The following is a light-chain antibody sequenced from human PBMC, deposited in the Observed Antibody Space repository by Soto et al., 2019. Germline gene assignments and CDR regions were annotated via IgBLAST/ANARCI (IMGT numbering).Light chain of an antibody. CDR3: SSYTSSSTLVV. CDR2: DVS. Sequence: QSVLTQPASVSGSPGQSITISCTGTSSDVGGYNYVSWCQQHPGKAPKLMIYDVSNRPSGVSNRFSGSKSGNTASLTISGLQAEDEADYYCSSYTSSSTLVVYGGGTKLTV. J-gene: IGLJ2*01. V-gene: IGLV2-14*01. CDR1: SSDVGGYNY.